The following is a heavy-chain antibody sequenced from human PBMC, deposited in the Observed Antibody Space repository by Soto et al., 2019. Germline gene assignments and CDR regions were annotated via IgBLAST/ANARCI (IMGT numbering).Heavy chain of an antibody. D-gene: IGHD3-3*01. V-gene: IGHV4-59*01. Sequence: QVQLQESGPGLVKPSETLSLTCTVSGGSISSYYWSWIRQPPGKGLEWIGYIYYSGSTNYNPSLKSRVTISVDTSKNQFSLKLSSVTAPDTAVYYCARSQYDFWRGPPFDPWGQGTLVTVSS. J-gene: IGHJ5*02. CDR3: ARSQYDFWRGPPFDP. CDR1: GGSISSYY. CDR2: IYYSGST.